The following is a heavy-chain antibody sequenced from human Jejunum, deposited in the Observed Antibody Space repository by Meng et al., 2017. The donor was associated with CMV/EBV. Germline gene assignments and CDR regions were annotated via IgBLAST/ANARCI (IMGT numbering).Heavy chain of an antibody. D-gene: IGHD2-15*01. CDR3: TRHPPYSGSAYYVSYFFDY. CDR1: DSD. CDR2: IRNRANNYAA. J-gene: IGHJ4*02. V-gene: IGHV3-73*01. Sequence: DSDLHWVRQASGKGLEWVGRIRNRANNYAAAYAASVKGRFTISRDDAKNMAYLQMNTLETEDTAVYYCTRHPPYSGSAYYVSYFFDYWGQGALVTVSS.